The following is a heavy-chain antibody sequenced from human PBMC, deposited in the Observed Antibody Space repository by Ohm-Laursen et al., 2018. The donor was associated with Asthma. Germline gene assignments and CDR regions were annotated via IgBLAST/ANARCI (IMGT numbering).Heavy chain of an antibody. CDR2: ISTASTFI. CDR3: ARDDYAGFDY. D-gene: IGHD4-17*01. V-gene: IGHV3-21*01. Sequence: SLRLSCAAPGYTFSRYSIHWVRQIPGKGLEWVASISTASTFIYYADSVRGRFTTSRDNARNSVYLQMNNLRAEDTAVYYCARDDYAGFDYWGQGTLVTVSS. J-gene: IGHJ4*02. CDR1: GYTFSRYS.